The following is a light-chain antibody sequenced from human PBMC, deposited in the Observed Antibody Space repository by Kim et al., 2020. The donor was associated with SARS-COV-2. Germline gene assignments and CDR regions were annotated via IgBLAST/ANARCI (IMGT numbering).Light chain of an antibody. Sequence: ASVGDGVTITCRASQDIANYLACYQQKPGKVPKLLVYAASALKSGVPSRFSGRRSGTDFTLTISNLQPEDVATYYCQKYDSAPWTFGQGTKVDIK. V-gene: IGKV1-27*01. J-gene: IGKJ1*01. CDR2: AAS. CDR1: QDIANY. CDR3: QKYDSAPWT.